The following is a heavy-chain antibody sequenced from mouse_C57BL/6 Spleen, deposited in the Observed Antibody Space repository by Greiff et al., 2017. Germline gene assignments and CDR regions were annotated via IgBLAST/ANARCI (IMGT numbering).Heavy chain of an antibody. CDR1: GYTFTDYY. CDR3: AVPMVTTGYYSMDY. Sequence: VQRVESGAELVRPGASVKLSCKASGYTFTDYYINWVKQRPGQGLEWIARIYPGSGNTYYNEKFKGKATLTAEKSSITAYMQLSSLTSEDSAVYFCAVPMVTTGYYSMDYWGQVTSVTVSS. V-gene: IGHV1-76*01. CDR2: IYPGSGNT. D-gene: IGHD2-2*01. J-gene: IGHJ4*01.